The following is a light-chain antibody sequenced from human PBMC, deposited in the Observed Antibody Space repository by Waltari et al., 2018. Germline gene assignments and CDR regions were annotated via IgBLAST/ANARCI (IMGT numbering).Light chain of an antibody. CDR3: YSTDSSGDHRV. V-gene: IGLV3-10*01. J-gene: IGLJ3*02. CDR2: EDN. CDR1: ALPRKY. Sequence: SYELTQPSSVSVSPGQTTRITCSGDALPRKYASWYQQKSGQAPVLVIYEDNKRPAGSPERVSGASSGTMATWTISGAQVDDEADYYCYSTDSSGDHRVFGGGTKLTVL.